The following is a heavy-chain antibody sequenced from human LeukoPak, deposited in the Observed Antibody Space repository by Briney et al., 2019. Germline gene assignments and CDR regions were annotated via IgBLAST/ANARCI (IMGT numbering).Heavy chain of an antibody. J-gene: IGHJ4*02. V-gene: IGHV4-4*07. CDR1: GGSISSYY. Sequence: LETLSLTCTVSGGSISSYYWSWIRQPAGKGLEWIGRIYTSGSTNYNPSLKSRVTMSVDTSKNQFSLKLSSVTAADTAVYYCAREGDDYGDLDYWGQGTLVTVSS. CDR2: IYTSGST. D-gene: IGHD4-17*01. CDR3: AREGDDYGDLDY.